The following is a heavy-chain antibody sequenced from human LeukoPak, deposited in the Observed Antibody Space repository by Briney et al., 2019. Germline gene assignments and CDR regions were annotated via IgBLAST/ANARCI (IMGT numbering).Heavy chain of an antibody. J-gene: IGHJ4*02. CDR3: ARTGYDSSGYYSDY. CDR2: ISRSSSYI. Sequence: GGSLRLSCAASGFTFSSYSMNWVRQTPGKGLEWVSSISRSSSYIYYVDSVKSRFTISRDNAKNSLFLQMNSLRAEDTAMYYCARTGYDSSGYYSDYWGQGTLVTVSS. CDR1: GFTFSSYS. D-gene: IGHD3-22*01. V-gene: IGHV3-21*01.